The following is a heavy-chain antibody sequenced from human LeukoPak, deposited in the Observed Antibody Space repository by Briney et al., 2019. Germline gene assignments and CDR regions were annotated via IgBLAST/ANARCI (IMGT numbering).Heavy chain of an antibody. V-gene: IGHV1-2*02. CDR3: ARDREQGSGWEKFDY. CDR2: INPNSDGT. CDR1: GYTFTGYY. D-gene: IGHD6-19*01. J-gene: IGHJ4*02. Sequence: ASVKVSCKASGYTFTGYYMHWVRQAPGHGLEWMGWINPNSDGTNYAQKFQGRVTMTRDTTISTAYMELSSLRSDDTAVYYCARDREQGSGWEKFDYWGQGTLVTVSS.